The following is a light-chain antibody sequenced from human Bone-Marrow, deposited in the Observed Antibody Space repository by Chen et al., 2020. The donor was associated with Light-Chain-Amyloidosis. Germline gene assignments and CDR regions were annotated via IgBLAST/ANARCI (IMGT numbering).Light chain of an antibody. V-gene: IGLV3-25*03. J-gene: IGLJ2*01. CDR3: QSADSSGTYEVI. CDR1: DLPTKY. CDR2: RDT. Sequence: SYELTQPPSVSVSPAQTDMIPCSGDDLPTKYAYWYQQKPGQAPVLVIHRDTERPSGISDRFYGSSSGTTATLTISGVQAEDEADYHCQSADSSGTYEVIFGGGTKLTVL.